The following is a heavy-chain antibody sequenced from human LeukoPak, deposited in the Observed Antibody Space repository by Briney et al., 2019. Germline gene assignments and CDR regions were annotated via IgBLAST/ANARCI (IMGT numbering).Heavy chain of an antibody. D-gene: IGHD3-22*01. CDR2: IYYSGST. CDR3: TRNYDSSSYTTFGY. J-gene: IGHJ4*02. CDR1: GGSISTYY. Sequence: PSETLSLTCIVSGGSISTYYWSWIRQPPGKGLEWIGHIYYSGSTNYNPSLKSRVTIAVDTSKNHFSLKLSSVTAADTAVYYCTRNYDSSSYTTFGYWGRGTLVTVSS. V-gene: IGHV4-59*01.